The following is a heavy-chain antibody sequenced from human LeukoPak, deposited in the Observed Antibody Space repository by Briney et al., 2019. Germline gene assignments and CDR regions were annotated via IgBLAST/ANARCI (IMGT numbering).Heavy chain of an antibody. CDR3: AREGNYGSGSPLFDY. D-gene: IGHD3-10*01. Sequence: ASVKVSCKASGYTFTSYGINWVRQAPGQGLEWMGWINPNSGGTNYAQKLQGRVTMTTDTSTSTAYMELRSLRSDDTAVYYCAREGNYGSGSPLFDYWGQGTLVTVSS. CDR2: INPNSGGT. J-gene: IGHJ4*02. CDR1: GYTFTSYG. V-gene: IGHV1-18*01.